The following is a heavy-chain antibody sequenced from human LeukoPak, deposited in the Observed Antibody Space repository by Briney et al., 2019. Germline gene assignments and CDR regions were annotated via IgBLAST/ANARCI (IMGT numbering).Heavy chain of an antibody. CDR1: GGSITSYY. CDR3: ARNGDYVGFDY. D-gene: IGHD4-17*01. CDR2: IYYSGST. V-gene: IGHV4-59*01. J-gene: IGHJ4*02. Sequence: SETLSLTCTVSGGSITSYYWSRIRQPPGKGLEWIGYIYYSGSTNYNPSLKSRVTILVDTSKNQFSLKLSSVTAADTAVYCCARNGDYVGFDYWGQGTLVTVSS.